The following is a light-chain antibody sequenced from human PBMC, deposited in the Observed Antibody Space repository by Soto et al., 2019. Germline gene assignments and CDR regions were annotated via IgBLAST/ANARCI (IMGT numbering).Light chain of an antibody. CDR1: SSDVGSYYR. Sequence: QSVLTQPPSVSGSPGQSVTISCTGTSSDVGSYYRVSWYQQSPGTAPKLMIYEVSNRPSGVPDRFSGSKSGNTASLTISGLQAEDVADYYCSAYTSSSTYVFGTGTKVTVL. CDR2: EVS. CDR3: SAYTSSSTYV. J-gene: IGLJ1*01. V-gene: IGLV2-18*02.